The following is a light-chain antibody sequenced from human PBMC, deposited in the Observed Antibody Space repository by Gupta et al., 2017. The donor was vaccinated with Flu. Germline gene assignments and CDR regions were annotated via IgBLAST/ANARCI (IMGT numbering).Light chain of an antibody. CDR3: QQSSSFPLT. J-gene: IGKJ1*01. Sequence: GDSVTIPCRASQSIRVLLNWYQHRSGKAPQLLIYAASTLQSGVPSRLSGSGSGTDFTLTISPLEAEDSATYFCQQSSSFPLTFGQGTRVEIK. CDR2: AAS. CDR1: QSIRVL. V-gene: IGKV1-39*01.